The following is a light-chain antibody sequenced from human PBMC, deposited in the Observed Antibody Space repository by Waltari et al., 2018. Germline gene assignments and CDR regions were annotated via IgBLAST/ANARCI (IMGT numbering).Light chain of an antibody. J-gene: IGLJ1*01. CDR2: QDK. Sequence: SFELTQPPSVSVSAGQPATISCSGAKLGDSYTSWYQQKPGQSPVVVIYQDKKRPSGIPERFSGSNSGNTATLTISGTQATDEADYYCQTWDSSSNFVFGTGTTVSVL. CDR3: QTWDSSSNFV. CDR1: KLGDSY. V-gene: IGLV3-1*01.